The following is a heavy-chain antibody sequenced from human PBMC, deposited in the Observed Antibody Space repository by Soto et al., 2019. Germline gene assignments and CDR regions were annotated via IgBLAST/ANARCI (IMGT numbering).Heavy chain of an antibody. D-gene: IGHD3-10*01. V-gene: IGHV3-23*01. CDR2: ISGSGGST. J-gene: IGHJ4*02. CDR3: AKSFGERWIVPDY. Sequence: GGSLRLYCAASGFTFSSYAMSWVRQAPGKGLEWVSAISGSGGSTYYADYGNVRFTVSRDNSKNTLYLQMNSLRAEDRAVYYGAKSFGERWIVPDYCGQGTLVTVSS. CDR1: GFTFSSYA.